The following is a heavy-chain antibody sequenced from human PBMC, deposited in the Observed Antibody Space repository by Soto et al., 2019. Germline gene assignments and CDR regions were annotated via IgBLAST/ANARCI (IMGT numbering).Heavy chain of an antibody. CDR1: GYSFTSYW. CDR3: ARIMDSSSWYSGMDV. V-gene: IGHV5-51*01. D-gene: IGHD6-13*01. J-gene: IGHJ6*02. Sequence: GESLKISCKGSGYSFTSYWIGWVSQMPGKGLEWMGIIYPGDSDTRYSPSFQGQVTISADKSISTAYLQWSSLKASDTAMYYCARIMDSSSWYSGMDVWGQGTTVTVSS. CDR2: IYPGDSDT.